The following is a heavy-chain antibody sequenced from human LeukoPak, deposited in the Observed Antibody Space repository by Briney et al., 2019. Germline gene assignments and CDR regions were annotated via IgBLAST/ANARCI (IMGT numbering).Heavy chain of an antibody. V-gene: IGHV3-9*02. Sequence: GRSLRLSCAASGFTSDNYAMHWVRQAPGKGLEWVSGISWNSGTIGYADSVKGRFTISRDNAKNSLYLQMNSLRAEDTALYYCAKDRPGGFDYWGQGTLVTVSS. CDR2: ISWNSGTI. D-gene: IGHD3-10*01. J-gene: IGHJ4*02. CDR3: AKDRPGGFDY. CDR1: GFTSDNYA.